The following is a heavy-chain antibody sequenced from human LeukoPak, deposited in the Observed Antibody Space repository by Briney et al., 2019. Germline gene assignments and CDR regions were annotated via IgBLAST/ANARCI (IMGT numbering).Heavy chain of an antibody. D-gene: IGHD2-21*02. CDR1: GFTFSSYA. V-gene: IGHV3-23*01. Sequence: PGGSLRLSCAASGFTFSSYAMSWVCQAPGKGLEWVSVISGSGGSTYYTDSVKGRFAISRDKSKNTLYLQMISLRAEDTAVYYCAKEGAYCGADCYSDYYFDLWGRGTLVTVSS. CDR2: ISGSGGST. CDR3: AKEGAYCGADCYSDYYFDL. J-gene: IGHJ2*01.